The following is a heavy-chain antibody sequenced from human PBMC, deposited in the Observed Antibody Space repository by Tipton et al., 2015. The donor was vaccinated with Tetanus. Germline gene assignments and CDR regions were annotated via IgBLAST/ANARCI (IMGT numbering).Heavy chain of an antibody. CDR3: ARGRGPYYYDSSGYYYRGYYYGMDV. Sequence: TLSLTCAVYGGSFSGYYWSWIRQPPGKGLEWIGEINHSGSTKYNPSLKSRFPISVDTSKNPFSLKLSSVTAADTAVYYCARGRGPYYYDSSGYYYRGYYYGMDVWGQGTTVTVSS. CDR1: GGSFSGYY. CDR2: INHSGST. J-gene: IGHJ6*02. D-gene: IGHD3-22*01. V-gene: IGHV4-34*01.